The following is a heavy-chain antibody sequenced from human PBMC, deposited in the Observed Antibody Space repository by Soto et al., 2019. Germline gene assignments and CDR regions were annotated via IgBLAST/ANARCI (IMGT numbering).Heavy chain of an antibody. CDR2: INHSGST. V-gene: IGHV4-34*01. D-gene: IGHD2-2*01. J-gene: IGHJ5*02. CDR3: ARGTYIVVVPAPYNWFDP. CDR1: GGSFSDYY. Sequence: SETLSLTCAVYGGSFSDYYWSWIRQPPGKGLEWIGEINHSGSTNYNPSLKSRVTISVDTSKNQFSLKLSSVTAADTAVYYCARGTYIVVVPAPYNWFDPWGQGTLVTVS.